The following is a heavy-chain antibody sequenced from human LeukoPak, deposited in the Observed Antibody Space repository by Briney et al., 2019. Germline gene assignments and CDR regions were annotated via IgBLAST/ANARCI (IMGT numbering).Heavy chain of an antibody. D-gene: IGHD4-17*01. CDR3: TRQYGYFDY. V-gene: IGHV6-1*01. Sequence: SQTLSLTCAISGDSVSSNSAGWNWVRQSPSRGLEWLGRTYYRSKWYNDYAVSVKSRITIIPDTSKNQFSLHLNSVTPEDTAVYYCTRQYGYFDYWGQGTLVTVSS. CDR1: GDSVSSNSAG. CDR2: TYYRSKWYN. J-gene: IGHJ4*02.